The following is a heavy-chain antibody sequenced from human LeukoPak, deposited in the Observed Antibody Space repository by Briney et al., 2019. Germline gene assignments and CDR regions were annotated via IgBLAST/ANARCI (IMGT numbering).Heavy chain of an antibody. CDR1: GGSFSGYY. V-gene: IGHV4-34*01. CDR3: ARSGGTMIVVDDAFDI. J-gene: IGHJ3*02. D-gene: IGHD3-22*01. Sequence: PSETLSLTCAVYGGSFSGYYWNWIRQPPGKGLEWIGEINHSGSTNYNPSLKSRVTISVDTSKNQFSLKLSSVTAADTAVYYCARSGGTMIVVDDAFDIWGQGTMVTVSS. CDR2: INHSGST.